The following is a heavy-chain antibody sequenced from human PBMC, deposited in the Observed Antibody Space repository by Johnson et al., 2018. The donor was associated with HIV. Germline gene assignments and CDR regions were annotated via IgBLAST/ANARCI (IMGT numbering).Heavy chain of an antibody. Sequence: QVQLVESGGGVVRPWRSLRLSCSVSGLTFNNYPMHWVRQAPGKGLEWVAVISFDGSNKYYAESLKGRFTISRDNSKNTLYLQMNSLRAEDTAVYYCARDQDRGYYDTTAFDIWGQGTMVTVSS. J-gene: IGHJ3*02. V-gene: IGHV3-30*04. CDR1: GLTFNNYP. CDR2: ISFDGSNK. CDR3: ARDQDRGYYDTTAFDI. D-gene: IGHD3-16*01.